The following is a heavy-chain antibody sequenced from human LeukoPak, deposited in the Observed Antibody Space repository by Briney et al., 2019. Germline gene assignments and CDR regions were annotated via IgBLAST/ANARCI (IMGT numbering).Heavy chain of an antibody. CDR1: GGTFSSDA. CDR3: AREGVVVPAARH. J-gene: IGHJ1*01. CDR2: IIPIFGTA. D-gene: IGHD2-2*01. Sequence: ASVKVSCKAPGGTFSSDAISWVRQAPGQGLEWMGGIIPIFGTANYAQKFQGRVTITADESTSTAYMELSSLRSEDTAVYYCAREGVVVPAARHWGQGTLVTVSS. V-gene: IGHV1-69*01.